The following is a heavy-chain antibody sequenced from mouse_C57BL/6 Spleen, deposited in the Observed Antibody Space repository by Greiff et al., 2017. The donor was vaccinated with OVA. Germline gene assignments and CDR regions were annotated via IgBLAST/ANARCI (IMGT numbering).Heavy chain of an antibody. Sequence: VQLQQSGPGLVKPSQSLSLTCSVTGYSITSGYYWNWIRQFPGNKLEWMGYISYDGSNNYNPSLKNRISITRDTSKNQFFLKLNSVTTEDTATYYCARDYSKGGFAYWGQGTLVTVSA. D-gene: IGHD2-5*01. CDR3: ARDYSKGGFAY. CDR2: ISYDGSN. V-gene: IGHV3-6*01. CDR1: GYSITSGYY. J-gene: IGHJ3*01.